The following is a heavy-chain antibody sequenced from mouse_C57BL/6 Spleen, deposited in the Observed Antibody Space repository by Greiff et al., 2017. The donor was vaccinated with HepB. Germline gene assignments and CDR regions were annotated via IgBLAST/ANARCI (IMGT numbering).Heavy chain of an antibody. D-gene: IGHD2-4*01. CDR1: GFTFSDYG. CDR3: GPYEYGAWFAY. Sequence: EVQRVESGGGLVKPGGSLKLSCAASGFTFSDYGMHWVRQAPEKGLEWVAYISSGSSTIYYADTVKGRFTISRDNAKNTLFLQMTSLRSEDTAMYYCGPYEYGAWFAYWGQGTLVTVSA. CDR2: ISSGSSTI. J-gene: IGHJ3*01. V-gene: IGHV5-17*01.